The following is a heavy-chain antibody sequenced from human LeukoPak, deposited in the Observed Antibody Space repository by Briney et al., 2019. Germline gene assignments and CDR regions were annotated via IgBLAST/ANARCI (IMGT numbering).Heavy chain of an antibody. CDR1: GGSISGSSYY. J-gene: IGHJ4*02. D-gene: IGHD4-17*01. CDR2: IYYSGST. CDR3: ARDYYGDYYFDY. Sequence: PSETLSLTCTVSGGSISGSSYYWGWIRQPPGKGLEWIGSIYYSGSTYYNPSLKSRVTISVDTSKNQFSLKLNSVTATDTAVYYCARDYYGDYYFDYWGQGTLVTVSS. V-gene: IGHV4-39*02.